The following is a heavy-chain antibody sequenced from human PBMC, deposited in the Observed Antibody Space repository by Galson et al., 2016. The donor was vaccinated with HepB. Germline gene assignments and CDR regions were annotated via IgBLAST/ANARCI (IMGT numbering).Heavy chain of an antibody. D-gene: IGHD2-21*02. J-gene: IGHJ4*02. CDR2: VFYSGSA. Sequence: EPLSLTCNVSGDAISSGRYYWSWIRQPAGKGLEYIGRVFYSGSATYNPSLQSRVTISVDTDKNHFSLRLPSVTAADTAIYYCARVARLRYFDSWGQGIRVTVSS. CDR1: GDAISSGRYY. CDR3: ARVARLRYFDS. V-gene: IGHV4-61*10.